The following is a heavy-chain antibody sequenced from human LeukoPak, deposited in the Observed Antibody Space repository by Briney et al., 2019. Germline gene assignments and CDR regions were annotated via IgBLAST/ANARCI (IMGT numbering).Heavy chain of an antibody. Sequence: GASVKVSCKASGYTFTSYDINWVRQATGQGLEWMGWINPNSGGTNYAQKFQGWVTMTRDTSISTAYMELSRLRSDDTAVYYCARGVGGSYKDYWGQGTLVTVSS. CDR3: ARGVGGSYKDY. CDR1: GYTFTSYD. CDR2: INPNSGGT. J-gene: IGHJ4*02. D-gene: IGHD1-26*01. V-gene: IGHV1-2*04.